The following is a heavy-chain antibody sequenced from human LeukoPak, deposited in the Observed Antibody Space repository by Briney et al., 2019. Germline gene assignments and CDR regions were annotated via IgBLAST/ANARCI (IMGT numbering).Heavy chain of an antibody. CDR1: GYTFTGYY. J-gene: IGHJ4*02. CDR2: INPNSGGT. D-gene: IGHD3-22*01. Sequence: GASVKVSCKASGYTFTGYYMHWVRQAPGQGLEWMGWINPNSGGTNYAQKFQGRVTMTRDTSISTAYMELSRLRSDDTAVYYCARDTRDSSGYYFDYWGQGTLVTVSS. V-gene: IGHV1-2*02. CDR3: ARDTRDSSGYYFDY.